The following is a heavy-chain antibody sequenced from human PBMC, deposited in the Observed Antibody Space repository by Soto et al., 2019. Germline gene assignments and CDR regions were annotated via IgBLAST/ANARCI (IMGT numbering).Heavy chain of an antibody. V-gene: IGHV3-23*01. J-gene: IGHJ5*02. D-gene: IGHD6-19*01. CDR3: AKDGSSGWHLNNWFDP. CDR1: GFTFSNHD. Sequence: GGSLRLSCAASGFTFSNHDMSWVRQAPGKGLEWVAAISANSVTTDYAESVKGRFSISRDNSKNTLSLQMDNLRADDTAVYYCAKDGSSGWHLNNWFDPWGQGTLVTVSS. CDR2: ISANSVTT.